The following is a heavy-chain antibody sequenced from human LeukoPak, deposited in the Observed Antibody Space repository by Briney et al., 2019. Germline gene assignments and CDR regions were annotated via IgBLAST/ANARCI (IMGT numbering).Heavy chain of an antibody. CDR2: FYYSGST. V-gene: IGHV4-38-2*02. J-gene: IGHJ4*02. CDR3: TKGRGI. D-gene: IGHD3-10*01. CDR1: GYSINSGYF. Sequence: SETLSLTCTVSGYSINSGYFWGWIRQAPGKGLEWIGNFYYSGSTYYNPSLKSRVTISVDTSKNQFSLKLTSVTAADTAVYYCTKGRGIWGQGTLVTVSS.